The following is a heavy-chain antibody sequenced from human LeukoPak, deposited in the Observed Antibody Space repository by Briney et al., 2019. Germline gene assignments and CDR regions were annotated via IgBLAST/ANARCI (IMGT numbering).Heavy chain of an antibody. J-gene: IGHJ4*02. CDR1: GFTISTHV. Sequence: GGSLRLSCAASGFTISTHVMNWVRQAPGKGLEWVSSVSETADRTFYADSVKGRFTISRDSSRNTLYLEMSSLRVEDTAVYYCTRRGADGWGFFDYWGQGILVTVSS. CDR2: VSETADRT. D-gene: IGHD5-24*01. CDR3: TRRGADGWGFFDY. V-gene: IGHV3-23*01.